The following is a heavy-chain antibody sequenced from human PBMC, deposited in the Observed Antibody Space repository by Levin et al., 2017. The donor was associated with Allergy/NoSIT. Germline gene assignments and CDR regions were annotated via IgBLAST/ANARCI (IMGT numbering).Heavy chain of an antibody. Sequence: ASVKVSCYASSYTFTSSSIHWVLQAPGQGLEWMGIINPSGGSTSYAQKFQGRVTMTRDTSTSTVYMELSSLRSEDTAVYYCARGTVAEGDYWGQGTLVTVSS. V-gene: IGHV1-46*01. CDR1: SYTFTSSS. CDR2: INPSGGST. J-gene: IGHJ4*02. CDR3: ARGTVAEGDY. D-gene: IGHD6-19*01.